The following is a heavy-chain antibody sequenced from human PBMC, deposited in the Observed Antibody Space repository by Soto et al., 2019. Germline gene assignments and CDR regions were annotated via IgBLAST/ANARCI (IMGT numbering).Heavy chain of an antibody. CDR3: ARDKRRIVVVVAATHDAFDI. CDR2: ISAYNGNT. CDR1: GYTFTSYG. J-gene: IGHJ3*02. V-gene: IGHV1-18*01. Sequence: QVQLVQSGAEVKKPGASVKVSCKASGYTFTSYGISWVRQAPGQGLEWMGWISAYNGNTNYAQKLQGRVTMTTDTSTSTAYMELRSLRSDDTAVYYCARDKRRIVVVVAATHDAFDIWGQGTTVTVSS. D-gene: IGHD2-15*01.